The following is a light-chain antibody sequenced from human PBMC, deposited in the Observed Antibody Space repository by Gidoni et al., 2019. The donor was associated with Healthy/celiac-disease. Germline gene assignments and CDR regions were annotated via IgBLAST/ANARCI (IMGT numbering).Light chain of an antibody. CDR2: DDS. J-gene: IGLJ3*02. Sequence: SYVLTPPPSVSVAPGQTARITCGGNNIGSKSVHWYQQKPGQAPVLVVYDDSARPSGIPERFSGANSGNTATLTISRVEAGDEADYYCQVWDSSSDHPVFGGGTKLTVL. CDR1: NIGSKS. V-gene: IGLV3-21*02. CDR3: QVWDSSSDHPV.